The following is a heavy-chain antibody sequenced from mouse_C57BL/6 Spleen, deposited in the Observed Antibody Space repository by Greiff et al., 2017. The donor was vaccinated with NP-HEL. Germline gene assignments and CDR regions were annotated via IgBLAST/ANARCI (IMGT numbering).Heavy chain of an antibody. CDR1: GFTFSDYY. CDR3: ARAYYSNVAWFAY. J-gene: IGHJ3*01. D-gene: IGHD2-5*01. V-gene: IGHV5-16*01. Sequence: EVKLVESEGGLVQPGSSMKLSCTASGFTFSDYYMAWVRQVPEKGLEWVANINYDGSSTYYLDSLKSRFIISRDNAKNILYLQMSSLKSEDTATYYCARAYYSNVAWFAYWGQGTLVTVSA. CDR2: INYDGSST.